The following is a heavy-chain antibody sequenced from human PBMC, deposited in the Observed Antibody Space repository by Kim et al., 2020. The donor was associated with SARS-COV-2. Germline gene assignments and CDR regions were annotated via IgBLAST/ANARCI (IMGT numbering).Heavy chain of an antibody. Sequence: GGSLRLSCAASGFTFSSYWMHWVRQVPGKGLVWVSRINTDGSSTTYADSVKGRFTISRDNAKKTLYLQMNSLRAEDTAVYYCARDGGIAARPSDYWGQGTLVTVSS. CDR1: GFTFSSYW. CDR2: INTDGSST. D-gene: IGHD6-6*01. CDR3: ARDGGIAARPSDY. J-gene: IGHJ4*02. V-gene: IGHV3-74*01.